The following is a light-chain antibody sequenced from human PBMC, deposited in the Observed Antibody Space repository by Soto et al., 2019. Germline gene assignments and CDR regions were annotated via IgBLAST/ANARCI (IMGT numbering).Light chain of an antibody. CDR2: GAY. CDR3: QQYSEWQET. Sequence: EIEMTQSPDTLAVSPGERATLSCRASQIIYISLAWYQQKPGQAPRLLIYGAYTRATGVPARFSGSGSGTEFTLTISSLQSEEFAVFYCQQYSEWQETFGQGTKLEIK. CDR1: QIIYIS. V-gene: IGKV3-15*01. J-gene: IGKJ2*01.